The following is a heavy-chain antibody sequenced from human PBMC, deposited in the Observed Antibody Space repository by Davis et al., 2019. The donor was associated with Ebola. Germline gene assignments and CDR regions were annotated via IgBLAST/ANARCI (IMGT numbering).Heavy chain of an antibody. D-gene: IGHD1-1*01. CDR3: ARSNWNYDY. J-gene: IGHJ4*02. CDR2: IQQDVLET. CDR1: GFIFRSHW. V-gene: IGHV3-7*01. Sequence: GESLKISCTTSGFIFRSHWMTWVRQAPGKGLEWVGNIQQDVLETYYAESVQGRFTISRDNAKRSLYLQMDSLRAEDTAVYYCARSNWNYDYWGQGTLVTVSS.